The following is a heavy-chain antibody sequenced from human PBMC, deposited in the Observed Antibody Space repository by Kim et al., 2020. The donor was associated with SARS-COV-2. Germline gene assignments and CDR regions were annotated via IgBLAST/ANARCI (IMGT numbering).Heavy chain of an antibody. J-gene: IGHJ5*02. CDR3: ARAPRADFWSGYSS. CDR2: ISAYNGNT. Sequence: ASVKVSCKASGYTFTSYGISWVRQAPGQGLEWMGWISAYNGNTNYAQKLQGRVTMTTDTSTSTAYMELRSLRSDDTAVYYCARAPRADFWSGYSSWGQGTLVTVSS. V-gene: IGHV1-18*01. D-gene: IGHD3-3*01. CDR1: GYTFTSYG.